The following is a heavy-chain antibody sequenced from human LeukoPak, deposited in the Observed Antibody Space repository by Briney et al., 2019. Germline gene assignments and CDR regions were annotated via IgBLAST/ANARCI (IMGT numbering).Heavy chain of an antibody. CDR2: IYYSGST. Sequence: PSETLSLTCTVSGGSISSSSYYWGWIRQPPGKGLEWIGSIYYSGSTDYNPSLKSRLIISIDTSKNQFSLRLRSVTAADTAVYYCARENDRYGRIDYWGQGTQVTVSS. V-gene: IGHV4-39*07. CDR1: GGSISSSSYY. CDR3: ARENDRYGRIDY. D-gene: IGHD5-18*01. J-gene: IGHJ4*02.